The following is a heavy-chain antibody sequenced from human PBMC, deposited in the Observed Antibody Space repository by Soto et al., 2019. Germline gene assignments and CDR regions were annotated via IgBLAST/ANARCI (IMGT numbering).Heavy chain of an antibody. CDR1: GGSISSGDYY. J-gene: IGHJ6*02. CDR2: IDYSGST. CDR3: ARDRGVVTAILDPLRYYYYGMDV. Sequence: SETLSLTCTVSGGSISSGDYYWSWILQPPWKGLEWIVYIDYSGSTYYNPSLKSRVTISLDTSKNQFSLKLRSVTAAETAVYYCARDRGVVTAILDPLRYYYYGMDVWGQGTTVTVSS. V-gene: IGHV4-30-4*02. D-gene: IGHD2-21*02.